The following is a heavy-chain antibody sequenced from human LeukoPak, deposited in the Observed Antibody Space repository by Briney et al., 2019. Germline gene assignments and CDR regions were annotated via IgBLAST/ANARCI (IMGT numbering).Heavy chain of an antibody. CDR2: INPHSGGT. CDR1: GYTFTSYG. D-gene: IGHD6-13*01. Sequence: ASVKVSCKASGYTFTSYGISWVRQAPGQGLEWMGWINPHSGGTNYAQKFQGRVTMTRDTSISTVYMDLSRLRSDDTAVYYCARARYSSTWYSFDYWGQGTLVAVSS. CDR3: ARARYSSTWYSFDY. J-gene: IGHJ4*02. V-gene: IGHV1-2*02.